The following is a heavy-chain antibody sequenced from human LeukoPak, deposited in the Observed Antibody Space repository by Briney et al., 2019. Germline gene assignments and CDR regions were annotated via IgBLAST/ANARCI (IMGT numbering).Heavy chain of an antibody. V-gene: IGHV4-39*01. J-gene: IGHJ4*02. CDR3: ARVWPEMARIGRRFDY. CDR2: IYYSGTT. Sequence: SETLSLTCTVSGGSISSSTYYSGWIRHPPGNGLEWIGSIYYSGTTYYNPSLNTPVTISVDPSKNQFSLKLSSVTAADTAVYYCARVWPEMARIGRRFDYWGQGTLVTVSS. D-gene: IGHD5-24*01. CDR1: GGSISSSTYY.